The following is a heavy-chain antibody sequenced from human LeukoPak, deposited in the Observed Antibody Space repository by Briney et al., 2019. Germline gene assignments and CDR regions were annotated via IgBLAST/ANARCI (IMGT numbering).Heavy chain of an antibody. D-gene: IGHD3-9*01. Sequence: SGGSLRLSCAASGFTFSSYEMNWVRQAPGKGLEWVSYSSSNGKSIYHADSVKGRFTISRDNAKNSLYLQMNSMRAEDTAVYYCARRAILTGHTDVFDIWGQGTEVTVSS. J-gene: IGHJ3*02. CDR1: GFTFSSYE. CDR3: ARRAILTGHTDVFDI. CDR2: SSSNGKSI. V-gene: IGHV3-48*03.